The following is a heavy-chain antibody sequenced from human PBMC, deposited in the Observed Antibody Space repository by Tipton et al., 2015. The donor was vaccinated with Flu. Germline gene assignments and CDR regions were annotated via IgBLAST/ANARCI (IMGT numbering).Heavy chain of an antibody. CDR2: IYSSGST. D-gene: IGHD3-3*01. CDR1: GGSVSSGAYY. Sequence: TLSLTCTVSGGSVSSGAYYWTWIRQSPGKGLEWIGCIYSSGSTNYNPSLKSRVTISVDTSKNQLSLKVNSVTAADTAVYYCARDVNYDFWSGCVGYWGQGTLVTVSS. V-gene: IGHV4-61*08. J-gene: IGHJ4*02. CDR3: ARDVNYDFWSGCVGY.